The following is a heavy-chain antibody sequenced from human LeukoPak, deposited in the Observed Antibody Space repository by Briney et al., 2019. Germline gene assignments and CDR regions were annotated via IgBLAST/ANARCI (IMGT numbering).Heavy chain of an antibody. CDR3: ARDHDLTFEASFDP. Sequence: GASVKVSCKASGYTFTGYYIHWVRQAPGQGLEWMGWINPNSGGTNYAQNFQGRVTMTRDTSISTAYMELSRLRSDDTAVYYCARDHDLTFEASFDPWGQGTLVTVSS. J-gene: IGHJ5*02. V-gene: IGHV1-2*02. CDR1: GYTFTGYY. D-gene: IGHD3-16*01. CDR2: INPNSGGT.